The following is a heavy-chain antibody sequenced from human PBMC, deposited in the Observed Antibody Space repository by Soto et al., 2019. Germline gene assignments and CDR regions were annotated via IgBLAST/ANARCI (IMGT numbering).Heavy chain of an antibody. J-gene: IGHJ6*02. CDR3: ARQDYYDSSGYYYTHYYYYGMDV. V-gene: IGHV5-10-1*01. D-gene: IGHD3-22*01. CDR2: IDPSDSYT. CDR1: GYSFTSYW. Sequence: GESLKISCNGSGYSFTSYWISWVRQMPGNGLEWMGRIDPSDSYTNYSPSFQGHVTISADKSISTAYLQWSSLKASDTAMYYCARQDYYDSSGYYYTHYYYYGMDVWGQGTTVTVS.